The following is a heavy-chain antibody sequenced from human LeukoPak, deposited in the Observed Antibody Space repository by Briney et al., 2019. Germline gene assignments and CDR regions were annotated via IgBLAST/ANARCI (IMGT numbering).Heavy chain of an antibody. D-gene: IGHD2-2*01. Sequence: PGGSLRLSCAASGFTVSSNYMTWVRQAPGKGPEWVSGISGFNTYYADPVKGRFTISRDNSKNVLYLQMDHLRAEDTAVYSCTKDVCTSPRCLLYFDSWGQGTLVTVSS. CDR3: TKDVCTSPRCLLYFDS. J-gene: IGHJ4*02. CDR2: ISGFNT. CDR1: GFTVSSNY. V-gene: IGHV3-53*01.